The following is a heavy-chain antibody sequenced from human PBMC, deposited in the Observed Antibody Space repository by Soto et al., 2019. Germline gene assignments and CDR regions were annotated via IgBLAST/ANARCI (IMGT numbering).Heavy chain of an antibody. Sequence: EQVVQSGPAMKEPGSSVKVSCRASGIMSSGYGFSWVRQAPGHGLEWVGRINPTLDSTQYAQNLQGRVSITVDKSTDTAYLEVTSLRLEDTAIYFCATMKRARLDSWGRGTVVTVSS. CDR3: ATMKRARLDS. CDR2: INPTLDST. D-gene: IGHD6-25*01. CDR1: GIMSSGYG. V-gene: IGHV1-69*09. J-gene: IGHJ4*02.